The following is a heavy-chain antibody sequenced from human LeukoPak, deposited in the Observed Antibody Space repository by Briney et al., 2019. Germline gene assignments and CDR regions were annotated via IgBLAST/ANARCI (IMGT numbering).Heavy chain of an antibody. J-gene: IGHJ4*02. CDR3: ARGYSSSWYYFDY. V-gene: IGHV4-59*08. CDR2: IHYSGST. CDR1: GGSINNYY. D-gene: IGHD6-13*01. Sequence: SETLSLTCTVSGGSINNYYWSWIRQPPGKGLEGIGYIHYSGSTNYNPSLKSRATISVDTSKSQFSLKLSSVTAADTAIYYCARGYSSSWYYFDYWGQGTLVTVSS.